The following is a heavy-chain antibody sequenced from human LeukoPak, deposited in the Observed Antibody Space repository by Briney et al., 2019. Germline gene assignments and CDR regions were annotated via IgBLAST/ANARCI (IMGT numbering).Heavy chain of an antibody. CDR2: INHSGST. D-gene: IGHD3-3*01. V-gene: IGHV4-34*01. J-gene: IGHJ5*02. Sequence: KPSETLSLTCAVYGGSFSGYYWSWSRQPPGRGLEWIGEINHSGSTNYDPSLKSRVTISVDTSKNQFSLKLSSVTAADTAVYYCARGTIVVVPAATYYDFWSGYSWFDPWGQGTLVTVSS. CDR1: GGSFSGYY. CDR3: ARGTIVVVPAATYYDFWSGYSWFDP.